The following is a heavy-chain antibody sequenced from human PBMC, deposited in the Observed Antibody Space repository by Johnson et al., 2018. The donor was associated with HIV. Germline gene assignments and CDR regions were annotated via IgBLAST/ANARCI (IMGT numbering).Heavy chain of an antibody. CDR1: GFTFSNYA. Sequence: HVQLVESGGGVVQPGRSLRLSCAASGFTFSNYALHWVRQAPGKGLEWVAVISYDGSNKYYADSVKGRFTISRDNSKNTLYLQMNSLRAEDTAVYYCAKDREWLATGIRTSDAFDIWGQGTMVTVSS. J-gene: IGHJ3*02. D-gene: IGHD6-19*01. CDR2: ISYDGSNK. V-gene: IGHV3-30*04. CDR3: AKDREWLATGIRTSDAFDI.